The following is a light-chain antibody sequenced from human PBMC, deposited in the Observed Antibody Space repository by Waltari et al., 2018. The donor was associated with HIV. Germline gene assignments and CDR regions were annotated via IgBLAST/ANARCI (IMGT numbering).Light chain of an antibody. CDR1: SSDIGAPYD. Sequence: QSVLTQPPSMSAAPGQRVTISCTGSSSDIGAPYDVHWYQQLPGTAPKLLIYNNNNRPSGVPDRFAGSKSGTSASLAITGLQPEDEAEYFCQSYDNSLKVIFGGGTRLTVL. CDR2: NNN. CDR3: QSYDNSLKVI. J-gene: IGLJ2*01. V-gene: IGLV1-40*01.